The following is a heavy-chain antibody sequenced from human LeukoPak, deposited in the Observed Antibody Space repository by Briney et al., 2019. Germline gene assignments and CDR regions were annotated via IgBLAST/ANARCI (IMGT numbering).Heavy chain of an antibody. D-gene: IGHD5-24*01. CDR2: ISGSGGST. J-gene: IGHJ4*02. Sequence: GGSLRLSCAASGFTFSSYAMSWVRQAPGKGLEWVSAISGSGGSTYYADSVKGRFTISRDNSKNTLYLQMNSLRAEDTAVYYCAKMWGTQVPRRWLQFVEPDFDYWGQGTLVTVSS. V-gene: IGHV3-23*01. CDR3: AKMWGTQVPRRWLQFVEPDFDY. CDR1: GFTFSSYA.